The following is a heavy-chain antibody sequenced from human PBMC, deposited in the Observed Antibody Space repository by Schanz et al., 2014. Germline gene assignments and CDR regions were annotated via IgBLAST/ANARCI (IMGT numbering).Heavy chain of an antibody. Sequence: QVQLVESGGGVVQPGRSLRLSCAASGFTFRGHAMHWVRQAPGKGLEKVAAISTDGTNTYYAASVRGRFTISRDNSKNTLYLQMDSLRSEDTAVYYSTRDRGALVTHNDALNLWGQGTMVSVSS. CDR1: GFTFRGHA. V-gene: IGHV3-30*04. CDR2: ISTDGTNT. CDR3: TRDRGALVTHNDALNL. D-gene: IGHD2-8*02. J-gene: IGHJ3*01.